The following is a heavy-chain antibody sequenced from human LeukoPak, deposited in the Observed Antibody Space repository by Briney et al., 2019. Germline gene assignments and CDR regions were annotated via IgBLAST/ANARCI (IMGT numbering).Heavy chain of an antibody. CDR2: IYYSGST. J-gene: IGHJ4*02. CDR1: GGSISSYY. Sequence: SETLSLTCSVSGGSISSYYWSWIRQPPGKGLEWIGYIYYSGSTNYNPSLKSRVTISVDTSKNQFSLKVTSVTAADTAVYYCAGHTYARPFDFWGQGTLVTVSS. D-gene: IGHD6-6*01. CDR3: AGHTYARPFDF. V-gene: IGHV4-59*08.